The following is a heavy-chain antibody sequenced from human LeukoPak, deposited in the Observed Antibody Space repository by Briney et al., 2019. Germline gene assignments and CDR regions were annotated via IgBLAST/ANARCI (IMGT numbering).Heavy chain of an antibody. CDR2: ISHSGRT. V-gene: IGHV4-34*01. D-gene: IGHD1-1*01. Sequence: PSETLSLTCAVSDESFSIYSWSWIRQAPGKGLEWPAEISHSGRTNYNPSLNSRLTISIDRSTIRLSLRLSSVTAADTAIYYCARGAPPHSENVKWFDSWGQGTLVTVSS. J-gene: IGHJ5*01. CDR3: ARGAPPHSENVKWFDS. CDR1: DESFSIYS.